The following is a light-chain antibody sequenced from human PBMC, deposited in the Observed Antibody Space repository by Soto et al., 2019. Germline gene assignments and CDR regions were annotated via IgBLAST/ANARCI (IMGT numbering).Light chain of an antibody. CDR1: QSVISSY. CDR2: GAS. V-gene: IGKV3-20*01. CDR3: QQYHSSPPTFT. J-gene: IGKJ2*01. Sequence: EIVLTQSPGTMYLSPGERASLSCRASQSVISSYLAWYQQKPGQAPRLLIYGASNRATCIPDRFSGSGSGTDFTLTISRLEPEDFAMYFCQQYHSSPPTFTFGQGTKLEI.